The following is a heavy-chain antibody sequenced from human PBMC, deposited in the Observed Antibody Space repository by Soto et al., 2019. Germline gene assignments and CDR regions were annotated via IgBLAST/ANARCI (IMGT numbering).Heavy chain of an antibody. J-gene: IGHJ4*02. D-gene: IGHD2-2*01. CDR3: ATDSGIVAVPAAMGFDY. CDR1: GDSFSTYA. CDR2: IIPLLRST. V-gene: IGHV1-69*11. Sequence: QVQLVQSGAQVKKPGSSVKVSCKASGDSFSTYAVSWVRQAPGQGLEWMGKIIPLLRSTTYAQKFRGRVTITGDETTSTAYMDLTSLTAEDTAVYYCATDSGIVAVPAAMGFDYWGQGTLVTVSS.